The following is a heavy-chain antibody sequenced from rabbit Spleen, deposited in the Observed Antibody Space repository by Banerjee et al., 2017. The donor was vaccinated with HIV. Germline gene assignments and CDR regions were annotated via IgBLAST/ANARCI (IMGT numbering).Heavy chain of an antibody. J-gene: IGHJ4*01. V-gene: IGHV1S40*01. CDR3: ARDNAGYAGYGDDNL. D-gene: IGHD7-1*01. CDR2: IDAGGSGIT. CDR1: GFSFSSRYY. Sequence: QSLEESGGDLVKPGASLTLTCTASGFSFSSRYYMCWVRQAPGKGLEWIACIDAGGSGITYYASWAKGRFTISKTSSTTVTLQMTSLTAADTATYFCARDNAGYAGYGDDNLWGPGTLVTVS.